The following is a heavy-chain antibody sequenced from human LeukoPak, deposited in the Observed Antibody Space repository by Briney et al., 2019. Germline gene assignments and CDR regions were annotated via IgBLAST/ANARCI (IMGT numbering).Heavy chain of an antibody. Sequence: GGSLRLSCAASGSTFSSFALHWVRQAPGKGLEWVAVISSDGSNKYSADSVKGRFAISRDNSMNALFLQMNSLRAEDTAVYYCARVADYWSGPNYMDVWGKGTTVTVSS. D-gene: IGHD3-3*01. CDR1: GSTFSSFA. CDR2: ISSDGSNK. CDR3: ARVADYWSGPNYMDV. J-gene: IGHJ6*03. V-gene: IGHV3-30*01.